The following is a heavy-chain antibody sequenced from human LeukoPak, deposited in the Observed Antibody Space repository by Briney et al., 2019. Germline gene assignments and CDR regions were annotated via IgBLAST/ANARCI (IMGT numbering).Heavy chain of an antibody. V-gene: IGHV3-64*01. CDR3: ARVAGPNYYDSSGYIGY. Sequence: GGSLRLSCAASGFTFSSYAMHWVRQAPGKGLEYVSAISSNGGSTYYANSVKGRFTISRDNSKNTLYLQMGSLRAEDMAVYYCARVAGPNYYDSSGYIGYWGQGTLVTVSS. CDR2: ISSNGGST. D-gene: IGHD3-22*01. J-gene: IGHJ4*02. CDR1: GFTFSSYA.